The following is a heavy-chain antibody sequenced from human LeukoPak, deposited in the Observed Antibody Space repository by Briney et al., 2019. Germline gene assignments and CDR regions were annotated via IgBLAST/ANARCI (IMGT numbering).Heavy chain of an antibody. J-gene: IGHJ3*02. V-gene: IGHV3-23*01. CDR3: AKHYYDSGRWTFDI. Sequence: GGSLRLSRAASGFTFSSYAMSWVRQAPGKGLEWVSVIGRGGGATYYADSVKGRFTISRDNSKNTLYLQMNSLRAEDTAVYYCAKHYYDSGRWTFDIWGQGTTVTVSS. D-gene: IGHD3-10*01. CDR2: IGRGGGAT. CDR1: GFTFSSYA.